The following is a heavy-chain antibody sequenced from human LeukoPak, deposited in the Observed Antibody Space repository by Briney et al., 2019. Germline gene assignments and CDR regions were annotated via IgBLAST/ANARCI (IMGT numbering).Heavy chain of an antibody. CDR3: ARVSVGITMIVVARPWYFDL. CDR2: INPNSGGT. J-gene: IGHJ2*01. Sequence: ASVTVSCKASGYTFTGYYMHWVRQAPGQGLEWMGWINPNSGGTNYPQKFQGRVTMTRDTTISTAYMELSRLRSDDTAVYYCARVSVGITMIVVARPWYFDLWGRGTLVTVSS. V-gene: IGHV1-2*02. D-gene: IGHD3-22*01. CDR1: GYTFTGYY.